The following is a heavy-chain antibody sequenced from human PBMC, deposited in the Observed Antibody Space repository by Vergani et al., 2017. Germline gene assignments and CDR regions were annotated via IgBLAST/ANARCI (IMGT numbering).Heavy chain of an antibody. Sequence: EVQLVESGGGLIHPGGSLRLSCEGPGFGFSGYWLHWFGQSPEKGLVWVSRIKSDGSITNYADSVKGRFTISRDNAKNTLYLEMNSLRGDDTAIYYCVRARCSGPCFMSNWFDSWGQGTLVTVSS. V-gene: IGHV3-74*01. CDR3: VRARCSGPCFMSNWFDS. CDR2: IKSDGSIT. CDR1: GFGFSGYW. J-gene: IGHJ5*01. D-gene: IGHD5-12*01.